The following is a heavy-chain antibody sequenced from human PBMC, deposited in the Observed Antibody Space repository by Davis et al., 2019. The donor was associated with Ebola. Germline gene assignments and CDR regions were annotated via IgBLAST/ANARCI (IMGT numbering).Heavy chain of an antibody. CDR1: GGSISSSSYY. CDR3: ARAGVGATDFDY. D-gene: IGHD1-26*01. V-gene: IGHV4-31*03. Sequence: LRLSCTVSGGSISSSSYYWGWIRQPPGKGLEWIGYFYYSGSTYYNPSLKSRVTISVDTSKNQFSLKLSSVTAADTAVYYCARAGVGATDFDYWGQGTLVTVSS. CDR2: FYYSGST. J-gene: IGHJ4*02.